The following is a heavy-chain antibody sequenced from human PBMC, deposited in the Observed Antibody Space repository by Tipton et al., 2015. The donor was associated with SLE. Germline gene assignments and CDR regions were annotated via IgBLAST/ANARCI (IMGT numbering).Heavy chain of an antibody. CDR1: GYTFTSYG. V-gene: IGHV1-18*01. CDR2: ISTYNGNT. D-gene: IGHD2-2*01. CDR3: ARDKCSSTSCFSYYYYYGMDV. Sequence: QLVQSGAEVKKPGASVKVSCKASGYTFTSYGISWVRQAPGQGLEWMGWISTYNGNTNYAQKLQGRVTMTTDTSTSTAYMELRSLRSDDTAVYYCARDKCSSTSCFSYYYYYGMDVWGQGTTVTVSS. J-gene: IGHJ6*02.